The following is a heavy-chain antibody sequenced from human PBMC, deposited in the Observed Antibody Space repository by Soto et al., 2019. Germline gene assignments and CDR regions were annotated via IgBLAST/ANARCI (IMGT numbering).Heavy chain of an antibody. CDR1: VVSISSGDYY. CDR2: IYYSGST. CDR3: ARDYYYHSIPDAFDI. D-gene: IGHD3-22*01. Sequence: PSETLTLTCTFSVVSISSGDYYCSWIRQPPGKGLEWIGYIYYSGSTYYNPSLKSRVTISVDTSKNQFSLKLSSVTAADTAVYYCARDYYYHSIPDAFDIWGEGTMVTVSS. V-gene: IGHV4-30-4*01. J-gene: IGHJ3*02.